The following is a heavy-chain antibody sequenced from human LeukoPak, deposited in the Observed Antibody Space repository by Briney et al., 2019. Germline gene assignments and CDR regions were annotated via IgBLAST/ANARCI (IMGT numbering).Heavy chain of an antibody. CDR3: ARIPKTDSSGYYYAFRGGFDY. Sequence: PGGSLRLSCAASGFTFSSYAMSWVRQAPGKGLEWVSAISGSGGSTYYADSVKGRFTISRDNSKNTLYLQMNSLRAEDTAVYYCARIPKTDSSGYYYAFRGGFDYWGQGTLVTVSS. J-gene: IGHJ4*02. D-gene: IGHD3-22*01. CDR2: ISGSGGST. CDR1: GFTFSSYA. V-gene: IGHV3-23*01.